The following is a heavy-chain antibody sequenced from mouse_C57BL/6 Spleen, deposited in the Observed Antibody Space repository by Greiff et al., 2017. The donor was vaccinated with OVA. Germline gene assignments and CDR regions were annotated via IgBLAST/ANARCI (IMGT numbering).Heavy chain of an antibody. D-gene: IGHD1-1*01. V-gene: IGHV1-18*01. Sequence: EVQLQESGPELVKPGASVKIPCKASGYTFTDYNMDWVKQSHGKSLEWIGDINPNNGGTIYNQKFKGKATLTVDKSSSTAYMELRSLTSEDTAVYYCAREHYYGSTWFAYWGQGTLVTVSA. CDR3: AREHYYGSTWFAY. CDR1: GYTFTDYN. J-gene: IGHJ3*01. CDR2: INPNNGGT.